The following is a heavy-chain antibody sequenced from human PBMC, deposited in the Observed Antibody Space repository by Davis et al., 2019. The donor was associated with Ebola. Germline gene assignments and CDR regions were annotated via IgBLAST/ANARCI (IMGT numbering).Heavy chain of an antibody. Sequence: ASVKVSCKASGYIFISYGISWVRQAPGQGLEWMGWISAYNGNTNYAQKFQGRVTMTTDTSTSTADMELRSLTSDDTAVYYCARGSGATADHRGQTLESSFDYWGQGTLVTVSS. D-gene: IGHD1-26*01. V-gene: IGHV1-18*04. CDR3: ARGSGATADHRGQTLESSFDY. J-gene: IGHJ4*02. CDR2: ISAYNGNT. CDR1: GYIFISYG.